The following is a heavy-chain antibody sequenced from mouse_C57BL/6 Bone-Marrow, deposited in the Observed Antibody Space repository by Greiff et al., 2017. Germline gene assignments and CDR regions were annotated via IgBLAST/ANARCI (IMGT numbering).Heavy chain of an antibody. CDR3: TRGDGYYAMDY. Sequence: QVQLKQSGAELVRPGASVTLSCKASGYTFTDYEMHWVKQTPVHGLEWIGAIDPETGGTAYNQKFKGKAILTADKSSSTAYMELRSLTSEDSAVYYCTRGDGYYAMDYWGQGTSGTVSS. V-gene: IGHV1-15*01. CDR1: GYTFTDYE. CDR2: IDPETGGT. J-gene: IGHJ4*01. D-gene: IGHD2-3*01.